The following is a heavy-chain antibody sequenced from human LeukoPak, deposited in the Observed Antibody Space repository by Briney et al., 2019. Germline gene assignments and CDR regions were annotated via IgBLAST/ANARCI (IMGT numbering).Heavy chain of an antibody. J-gene: IGHJ4*02. Sequence: SETLSLTCTVSGGSISSSSYYWGWIRQPPGKGLEWIGSIYYSGSTYYNLSLKSRVTISVDTSKNQFSLKLSSVTAADTAVYYCGGYYDSSGYYYWGQGTLVTVSS. CDR2: IYYSGST. CDR1: GGSISSSSYY. CDR3: GGYYDSSGYYY. D-gene: IGHD3-22*01. V-gene: IGHV4-39*07.